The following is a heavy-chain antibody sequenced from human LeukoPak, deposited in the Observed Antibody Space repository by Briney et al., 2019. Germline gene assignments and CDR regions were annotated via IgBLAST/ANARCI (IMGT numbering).Heavy chain of an antibody. J-gene: IGHJ4*02. CDR2: INHSGSA. CDR1: GGSFNDYS. CDR3: ARLGLYTSSWHRYYYFDY. Sequence: SETLSLTCGVHGGSFNDYSWTWIRQSPGKGLEWIGEINHSGSASYNPSLKSRFTMSVDASKNQFSLRLSSVTAADTAVYYCARLGLYTSSWHRYYYFDYWGQGTLVTVSS. V-gene: IGHV4-34*01. D-gene: IGHD6-13*01.